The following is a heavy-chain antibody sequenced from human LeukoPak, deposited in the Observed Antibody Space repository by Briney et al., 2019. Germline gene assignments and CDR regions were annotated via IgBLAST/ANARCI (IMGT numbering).Heavy chain of an antibody. Sequence: ASVKVSCKVSGYTLTELSMHWVRQAPGKGLEWMGGFDPEDGETIYAQKFQGGVTMTEDTSTDTAYMELSSLRSEDTAVYYCATEYYYDSSGYSKHPYFDYWGQGTLVTVSS. CDR3: ATEYYYDSSGYSKHPYFDY. CDR1: GYTLTELS. J-gene: IGHJ4*02. CDR2: FDPEDGET. D-gene: IGHD3-22*01. V-gene: IGHV1-24*01.